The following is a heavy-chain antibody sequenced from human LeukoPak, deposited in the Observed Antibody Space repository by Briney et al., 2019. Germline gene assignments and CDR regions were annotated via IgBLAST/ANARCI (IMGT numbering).Heavy chain of an antibody. V-gene: IGHV3-74*01. CDR2: INSDGSST. Sequence: RGSLRLSCAASGFTFSSYWMHWVRQAPGKGLVWVSRINSDGSSTSYADSVKGRFTISRDNAKNTLYLQMNSLRAEDTAVYYCARDFADCSSTSCYDFKYNWFDPWGQGTLVTVSS. J-gene: IGHJ5*02. CDR1: GFTFSSYW. D-gene: IGHD2-2*01. CDR3: ARDFADCSSTSCYDFKYNWFDP.